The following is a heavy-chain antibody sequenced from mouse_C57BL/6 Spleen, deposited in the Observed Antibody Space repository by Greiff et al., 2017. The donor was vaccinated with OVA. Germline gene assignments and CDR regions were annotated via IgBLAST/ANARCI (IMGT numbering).Heavy chain of an antibody. CDR1: GYTFTDYN. CDR3: ARFITTGGYFDV. D-gene: IGHD1-1*01. Sequence: EVQGVESGPELVKPGASVKIPCKASGYTFTDYNMDWVKQSHGKSLEWIGDINPTNGGTIYNQKFKGKATLTVDKSSSTAYMELRSLTAEDTAVYYCARFITTGGYFDVWGTGTTVTVSS. V-gene: IGHV1-18*01. J-gene: IGHJ1*03. CDR2: INPTNGGT.